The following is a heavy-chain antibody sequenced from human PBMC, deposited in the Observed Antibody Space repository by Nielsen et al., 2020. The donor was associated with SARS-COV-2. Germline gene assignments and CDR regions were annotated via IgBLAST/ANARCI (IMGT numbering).Heavy chain of an antibody. CDR2: ISSSSSTI. J-gene: IGHJ6*03. Sequence: GGSLRLSCAASGFTFSSYAMHWVRQAPGKGLEWVSYISSSSSTIYYADSVKGRFTISRDNAKNSLYLQMNSLRAEDTAVYYCARARGCSSTSCYRGYYYYMDVWGKGTTVTVSS. CDR1: GFTFSSYA. D-gene: IGHD2-2*02. CDR3: ARARGCSSTSCYRGYYYYMDV. V-gene: IGHV3-48*01.